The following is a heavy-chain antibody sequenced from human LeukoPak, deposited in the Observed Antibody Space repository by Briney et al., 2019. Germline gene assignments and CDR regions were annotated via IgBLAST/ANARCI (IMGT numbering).Heavy chain of an antibody. CDR3: VKDRSIAAPNYDFFDS. V-gene: IGHV3-64D*06. J-gene: IGHJ4*02. D-gene: IGHD6-6*01. CDR2: ISSNGATT. Sequence: PGGSLRLSCSASGFTFNRFYLHWVRQAPGKGLEFVSHISSNGATTYYADSVKGRFTIPRDNSKNTLYLQMSSLRADDTAVYYCVKDRSIAAPNYDFFDSWGQGALVTVSS. CDR1: GFTFNRFY.